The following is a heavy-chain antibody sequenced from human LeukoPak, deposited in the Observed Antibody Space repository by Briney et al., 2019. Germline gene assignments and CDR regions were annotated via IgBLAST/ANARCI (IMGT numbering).Heavy chain of an antibody. CDR3: ASSSTTVTTIYFDY. V-gene: IGHV1-69*04. CDR1: GYTFTSYG. J-gene: IGHJ4*02. Sequence: ASVKVSCKASGYTFTSYGISWVRQAPGQGLEWMGRIIPILGIANYAQKFQGRVTITADKSTSTAYMELSSLRSEDTAVYYCASSSTTVTTIYFDYWGQGTLVTVSS. CDR2: IIPILGIA. D-gene: IGHD4-17*01.